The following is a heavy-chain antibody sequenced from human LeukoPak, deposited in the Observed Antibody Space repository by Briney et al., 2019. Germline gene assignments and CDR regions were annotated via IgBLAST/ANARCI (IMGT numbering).Heavy chain of an antibody. CDR2: INQRGSEK. J-gene: IGHJ4*02. V-gene: IGHV3-7*01. Sequence: GGSLRLSCIGSGFSFSNSWMTWVRRAPEKGLEWVANINQRGSEKNYVDSVKGRFSISRDDAKNSLFLQMDSLRAEDTAVYYCAKDRWSGYYTGTFVDYWGQGTLVTVSS. CDR1: GFSFSNSW. D-gene: IGHD3-3*01. CDR3: AKDRWSGYYTGTFVDY.